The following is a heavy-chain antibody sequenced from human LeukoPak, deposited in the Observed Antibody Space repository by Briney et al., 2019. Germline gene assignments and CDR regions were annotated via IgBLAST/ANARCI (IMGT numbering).Heavy chain of an antibody. D-gene: IGHD3-3*01. CDR3: ARGGIRIFGVVTHYYGMDV. Sequence: SETLSLTCAVSGGSISSGGYSWSWIRQPPGKGLEWIGYIYYSGSTYYNPSLKSRVTISVDRSKNQFSLKLSSVTAADTAVYYCARGGIRIFGVVTHYYGMDVWGQGTTVTVSS. J-gene: IGHJ6*02. V-gene: IGHV4-30-2*01. CDR1: GGSISSGGYS. CDR2: IYYSGST.